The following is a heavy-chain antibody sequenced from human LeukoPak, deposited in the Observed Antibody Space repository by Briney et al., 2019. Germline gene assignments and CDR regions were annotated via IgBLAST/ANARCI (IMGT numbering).Heavy chain of an antibody. V-gene: IGHV3-30-3*01. CDR1: GFTFSSYA. Sequence: PGGSLRLSCAASGFTFSSYAMHWVRQAPGKGLEWVTVISYDGSNEFYADSVKGRFTISRDNSKNTLYLQMNSLRAEDTAVYYCARGDGMDVWGQGTTVTVSS. CDR2: ISYDGSNE. CDR3: ARGDGMDV. J-gene: IGHJ6*02.